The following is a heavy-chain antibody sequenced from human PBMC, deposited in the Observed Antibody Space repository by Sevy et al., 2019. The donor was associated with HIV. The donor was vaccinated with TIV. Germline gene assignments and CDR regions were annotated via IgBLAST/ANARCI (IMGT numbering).Heavy chain of an antibody. CDR3: AREATKGTENTGDRPNYFDY. D-gene: IGHD7-27*01. J-gene: IGHJ4*02. Sequence: GGSLRLSCAASGFTFSSYWMSWVRQAPGKGLEWVANIKQDGSGKYYVDSVKGRFTISRDNAKNSLYLQMNSLRAEDTAVYYCAREATKGTENTGDRPNYFDYWGQGTLVTVSS. CDR1: GFTFSSYW. V-gene: IGHV3-7*03. CDR2: IKQDGSGK.